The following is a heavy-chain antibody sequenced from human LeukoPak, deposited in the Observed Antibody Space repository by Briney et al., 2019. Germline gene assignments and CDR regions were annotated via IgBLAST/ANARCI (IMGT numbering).Heavy chain of an antibody. V-gene: IGHV3-23*01. CDR2: ISGSGGST. Sequence: GGSLRLSCAASGFTFSSYAMSWVRQAPGRGLEWVSAISGSGGSTYYADSVKGRFTISRDNSKNTLYLQRNSLRAEDTAVYYCAKGYYDILTGYYFDYWGQGTLVTVSS. J-gene: IGHJ4*02. CDR3: AKGYYDILTGYYFDY. D-gene: IGHD3-9*01. CDR1: GFTFSSYA.